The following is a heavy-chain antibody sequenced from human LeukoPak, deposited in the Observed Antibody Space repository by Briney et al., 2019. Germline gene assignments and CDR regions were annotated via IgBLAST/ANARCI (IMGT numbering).Heavy chain of an antibody. J-gene: IGHJ4*02. CDR1: GGSISSGGYY. CDR2: IYTSGST. CDR3: ARDYSGSYYYFDY. Sequence: SQTLSLTCTVSGGSISSGGYYWSWIRQPAGKGLEWIGRIYTSGSTNYNPSLKSRVTMSVDTSKNQFSLKLSSVTAADTAVYYCARDYSGSYYYFDYWGQGTLVTVSS. D-gene: IGHD1-26*01. V-gene: IGHV4-61*02.